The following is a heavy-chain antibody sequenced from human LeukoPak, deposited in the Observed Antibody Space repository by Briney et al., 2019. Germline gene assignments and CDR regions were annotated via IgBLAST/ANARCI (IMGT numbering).Heavy chain of an antibody. D-gene: IGHD3-22*01. CDR1: GGSISSYY. Sequence: SETLSLTCTVSGGSISSYYWSWIRQPPGKGLEWIGEIYHSGSTNYNPSLKSRVTISVDKSKNQFSLKLSSVTAADTAVYYCAQTPYYYDSSGYYLCWGQGTLVTVSS. V-gene: IGHV4-59*12. CDR2: IYHSGST. J-gene: IGHJ4*02. CDR3: AQTPYYYDSSGYYLC.